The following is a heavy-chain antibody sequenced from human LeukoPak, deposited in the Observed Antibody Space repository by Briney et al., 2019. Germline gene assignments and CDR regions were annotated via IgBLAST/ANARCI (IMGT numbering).Heavy chain of an antibody. CDR1: GYTFTGCY. CDR3: ARGLLRSAAAGPAVYGY. V-gene: IGHV1-2*02. J-gene: IGHJ4*02. D-gene: IGHD6-13*01. CDR2: ITPNSGGT. Sequence: GASVNVSCKASGYTFTGCYMHWVRQAPGQGLEWMGWITPNSGGTNYAQKFQGRVTMTRDTSISTPYMELSRLRSDDTAVYYCARGLLRSAAAGPAVYGYWGQGTLVTVSS.